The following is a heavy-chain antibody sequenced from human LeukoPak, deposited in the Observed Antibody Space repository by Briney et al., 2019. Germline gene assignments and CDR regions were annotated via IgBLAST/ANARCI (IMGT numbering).Heavy chain of an antibody. D-gene: IGHD6-13*01. V-gene: IGHV3-30*10. CDR3: ARDRWPYSSSYYYYGMDV. CDR1: GFTFSSAA. CDR2: ISYDGSNK. Sequence: GGSLRLSCAASGFTFSSAAMHWVRQAPGKGLECVAIISYDGSNKYYTDSVKGRFTISRDNSKNTLYLQMSSLRADDTAVYYCARDRWPYSSSYYYYGMDVWGQGTTVTVSS. J-gene: IGHJ6*02.